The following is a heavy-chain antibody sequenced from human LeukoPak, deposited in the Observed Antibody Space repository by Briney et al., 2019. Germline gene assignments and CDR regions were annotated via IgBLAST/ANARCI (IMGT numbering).Heavy chain of an antibody. Sequence: SVKVSCKASGGTFSSYAISWVRQAPGQGLEWMGGIIPIFGTANYAQKFQGRVTITTDESTSTAYMELSSLGSEDTAVYYCARGTIVVVPAASVYYYYYMDVWGKGTTVTVSS. D-gene: IGHD2-2*01. J-gene: IGHJ6*03. V-gene: IGHV1-69*05. CDR1: GGTFSSYA. CDR3: ARGTIVVVPAASVYYYYYMDV. CDR2: IIPIFGTA.